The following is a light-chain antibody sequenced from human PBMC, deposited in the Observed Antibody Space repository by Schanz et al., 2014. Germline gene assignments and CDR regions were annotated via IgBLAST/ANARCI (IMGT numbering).Light chain of an antibody. CDR1: SSNIGSNT. CDR3: ATWDDSLNGQV. J-gene: IGLJ3*02. V-gene: IGLV1-44*01. Sequence: QSVLTQPPSASGTPGQRVTISCSGSSSNIGSNTVNWYQQLPGTAPKLLMYGNHQRPSGVPDRISGSKSGTSASLAISGLQPEDEADYYCATWDDSLNGQVFGGGTKLTVL. CDR2: GNH.